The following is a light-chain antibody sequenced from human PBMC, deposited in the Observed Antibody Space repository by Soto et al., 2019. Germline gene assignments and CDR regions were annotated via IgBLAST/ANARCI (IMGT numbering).Light chain of an antibody. CDR3: SSFAGRNIWI. J-gene: IGLJ2*01. Sequence: QSALTQPPSASGSPGQSVTISCTGTSSDVGGYNYVSWYQQHPGKAPTLLIYEVTDRPAGVPDRFSASKSGNTASLTVSGLQTEDEADYYCSSFAGRNIWIFGGGTQLTVL. CDR1: SSDVGGYNY. CDR2: EVT. V-gene: IGLV2-8*01.